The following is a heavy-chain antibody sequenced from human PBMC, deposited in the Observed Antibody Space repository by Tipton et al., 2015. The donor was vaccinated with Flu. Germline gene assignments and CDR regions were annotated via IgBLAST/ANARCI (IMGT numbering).Heavy chain of an antibody. Sequence: GSLRLSCAASGFTLSTYWMSWVRQAPGKGLEWVSAISNSGGDRYFADSVKGRFTISRDNAKNTLHLQMNSLRVGDTAEYYCAKGGSPASPHEAFDSWSQGTLVTVSS. CDR2: ISNSGGDR. J-gene: IGHJ4*02. CDR1: GFTLSTYW. CDR3: AKGGSPASPHEAFDS. V-gene: IGHV3-23*01. D-gene: IGHD3-16*01.